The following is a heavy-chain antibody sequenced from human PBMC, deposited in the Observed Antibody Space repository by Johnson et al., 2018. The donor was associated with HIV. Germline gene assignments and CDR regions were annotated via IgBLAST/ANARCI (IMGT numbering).Heavy chain of an antibody. Sequence: VQLVESGGGLAQPGGSLRLSCAASGFSFSSYWMTWVRQAPGKGLEWVANINQDGRDRYYVASVQGRFTISSDTAQNSLYLQMNSLRGEDTAVYYCARAPQAKGYSSSWYWGHGNAFDIWGQGTMVTVSS. CDR2: INQDGRDR. CDR1: GFSFSSYW. D-gene: IGHD6-13*01. CDR3: ARAPQAKGYSSSWYWGHGNAFDI. V-gene: IGHV3-7*05. J-gene: IGHJ3*02.